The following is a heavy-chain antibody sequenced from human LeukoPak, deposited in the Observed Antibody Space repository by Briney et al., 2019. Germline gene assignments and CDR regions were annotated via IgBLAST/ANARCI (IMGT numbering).Heavy chain of an antibody. D-gene: IGHD6-13*01. J-gene: IGHJ4*02. CDR3: ASEPGIAAAGHFDY. Sequence: PSETLSLTCTVSGGSISSYYWGWIRRPPGKGLEWIGSIYYSGSTYYNPSLKSRVTISVDTSKNQFSLKLSSVTAADTAVYYCASEPGIAAAGHFDYWGQGTLVTVSS. V-gene: IGHV4-39*01. CDR2: IYYSGST. CDR1: GGSISSYY.